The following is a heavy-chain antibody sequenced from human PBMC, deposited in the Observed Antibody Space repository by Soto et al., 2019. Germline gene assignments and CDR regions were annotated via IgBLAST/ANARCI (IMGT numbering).Heavy chain of an antibody. CDR2: ISSSGSPI. J-gene: IGHJ6*02. D-gene: IGHD2-2*01. V-gene: IGHV3-48*03. CDR1: GFTFSSYE. CDR3: ARDHVVVPPDDYYYYYGMDV. Sequence: EVQLVESGGGLVQPGGSLTLSCAASGFTFSSYEMNWVRQAPGQGLEWVSYISSSGSPIYYADSVKGRFTISRDNAKTSLSLQMNSLRAEDTAVYYCARDHVVVPPDDYYYYYGMDVWGQGTTVTVSS.